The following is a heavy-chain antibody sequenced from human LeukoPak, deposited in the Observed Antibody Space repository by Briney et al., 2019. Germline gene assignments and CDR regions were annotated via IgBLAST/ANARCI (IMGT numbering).Heavy chain of an antibody. V-gene: IGHV3-23*01. J-gene: IGHJ5*02. CDR3: AKLLYCSSTSCYSGGWFDP. D-gene: IGHD2-2*02. CDR1: GFTFSSYA. CDR2: ISGSGGST. Sequence: GGSLRLSCAASGFTFSSYAMSWVRKAPGKGLEWVSAISGSGGSTYYADSVKGRFTISRDNSKNTLYLQMNSLRAEDTAVYYCAKLLYCSSTSCYSGGWFDPWGQGTLVTVSS.